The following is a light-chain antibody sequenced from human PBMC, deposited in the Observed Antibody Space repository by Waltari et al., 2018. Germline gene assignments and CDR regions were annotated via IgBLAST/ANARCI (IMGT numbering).Light chain of an antibody. CDR3: CSYVGLGTYV. CDR1: SSDVGNYNL. Sequence: QSGLAQPASASGSPRQSITITCTGTSSDVGNYNLVSWYQQRPGKAPRLLIYEVTKRAPGTSDRFSASKSGNTASLPISGLQAQEDEADYYCCSYVGLGTYVFGTGTKVTV. V-gene: IGLV2-23*02. J-gene: IGLJ1*01. CDR2: EVT.